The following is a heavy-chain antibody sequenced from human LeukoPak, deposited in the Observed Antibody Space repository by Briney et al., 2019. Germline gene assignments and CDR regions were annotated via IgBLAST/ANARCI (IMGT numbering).Heavy chain of an antibody. CDR2: ISAYNGNT. CDR1: GYTFTSYG. J-gene: IGHJ3*02. CDR3: ARPYYDFWSGYFWDAFDI. D-gene: IGHD3-3*01. Sequence: GASVKVSCKASGYTFTSYGISWVRQAPGQGLEWMGWISAYNGNTNYAQKLQGRVTMTTDTSTSTAYMELRSLRSDDTAVYYCARPYYDFWSGYFWDAFDIWGQGTMVTFSS. V-gene: IGHV1-18*01.